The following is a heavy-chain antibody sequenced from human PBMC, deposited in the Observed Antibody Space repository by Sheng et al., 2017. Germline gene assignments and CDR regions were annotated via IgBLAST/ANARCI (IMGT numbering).Heavy chain of an antibody. J-gene: IGHJ6*02. CDR2: ISFDGSNK. CDR3: ADDSMDV. CDR1: GFTFSNYG. Sequence: QVQLVESGGGVVQPGRSLRLSCSASGFTFSNYGIHWVRQAPGKGLEWVAAISFDGSNKFYADSVRGRFTISRDNSKNTVYLLMNNLRAEDTGLFYXADDSMDVWGQGPRSPSP. V-gene: IGHV3-30*18.